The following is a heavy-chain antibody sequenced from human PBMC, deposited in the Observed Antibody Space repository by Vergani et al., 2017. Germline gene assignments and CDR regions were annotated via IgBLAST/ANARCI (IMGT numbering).Heavy chain of an antibody. D-gene: IGHD6-6*01. V-gene: IGHV3-23*01. J-gene: IGHJ4*02. CDR1: GFTFSTCA. CDR2: LTGGGGST. Sequence: EVQLLESGGSLKQPGGSVRLSCAASGFTFSTCAMHWVRQAPGKGLEWVSALTGGGGSTYYADSFKGRFISSRDNSRDTLYLQMNSLRPEDTAVYYCARAEGSSSWYYFDYWGQGTLVTVSS. CDR3: ARAEGSSSWYYFDY.